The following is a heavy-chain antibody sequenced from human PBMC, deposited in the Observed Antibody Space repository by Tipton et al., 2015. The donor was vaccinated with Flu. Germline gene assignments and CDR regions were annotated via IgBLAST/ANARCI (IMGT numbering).Heavy chain of an antibody. CDR3: ARDLDSSSSAFSY. CDR1: GGSISSGGYY. Sequence: TLSLTCTVSGGSISSGGYYWSWIRQRPGKGLEWIGYIGYSGSTSSQSSLRGRFTISADTSRNQFSLKLTSVTAADTAVYYCARDLDSSSSAFSYWGPGTLVTVSS. CDR2: IGYSGST. V-gene: IGHV4-31*03. J-gene: IGHJ4*02. D-gene: IGHD6-6*01.